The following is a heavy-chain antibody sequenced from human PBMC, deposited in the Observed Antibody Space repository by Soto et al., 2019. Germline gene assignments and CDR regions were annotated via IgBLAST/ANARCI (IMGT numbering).Heavy chain of an antibody. V-gene: IGHV1-8*02. CDR3: ASYAMSRGVAH. J-gene: IGHJ5*02. CDR1: GGTFSSYA. CDR2: MNPNSGNT. D-gene: IGHD3-10*01. Sequence: ASVKVSCKASGGTFSSYAISWVRQATGQGLEWMGWMNPNSGNTGYAQKFQGRVTMTRNTSISTAYMELSSVTAADTAVYYCASYAMSRGVAHWGQGTLVTVSS.